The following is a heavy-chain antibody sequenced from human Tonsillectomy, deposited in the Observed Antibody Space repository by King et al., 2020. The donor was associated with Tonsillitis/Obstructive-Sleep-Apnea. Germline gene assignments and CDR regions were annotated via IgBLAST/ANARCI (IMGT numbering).Heavy chain of an antibody. D-gene: IGHD2-2*03. J-gene: IGHJ3*02. Sequence: VQLVESGGGLVQPGGSLRLSCSASGFTFSSYEMNWVRQAPGKGLEWVSYISSSGSTIYYADSVKGRFTISRDNAKNSLYLQMNSLRAEDTAVYYCAREGRGYLFDIWGQGTMVTVSS. CDR1: GFTFSSYE. CDR3: AREGRGYLFDI. CDR2: ISSSGSTI. V-gene: IGHV3-48*03.